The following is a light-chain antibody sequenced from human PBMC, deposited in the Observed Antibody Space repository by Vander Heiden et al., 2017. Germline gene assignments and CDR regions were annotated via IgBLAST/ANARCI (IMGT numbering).Light chain of an antibody. V-gene: IGKV4-1*01. CDR1: QSVLYSSNNKNY. CDR3: QQYYSTPWR. J-gene: IGKJ1*01. Sequence: DIVMTQSPHSLAVSLGERATINCKSSQSVLYSSNNKNYLAWYQQKPGQPPKLLIYWASTRESGVPDRFSGSGSGTDFTLTISSLQAEDVAVYYCQQYYSTPWRFGQGTKVEIK. CDR2: WAS.